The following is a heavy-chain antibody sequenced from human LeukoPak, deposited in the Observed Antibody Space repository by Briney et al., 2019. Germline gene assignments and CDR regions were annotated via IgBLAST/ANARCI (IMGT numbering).Heavy chain of an antibody. Sequence: GGSLRLSCAGSGFTFTTYNMTWVRQAPGKGLEWVSFISGGGSDIYYADSVKGQFIISRDNAKNSLFLQMNSLRAEDTAVYYCARGGLGTQIDYWGQGTLVTVSS. CDR2: ISGGGSDI. J-gene: IGHJ4*02. D-gene: IGHD3/OR15-3a*01. V-gene: IGHV3-21*01. CDR3: ARGGLGTQIDY. CDR1: GFTFTTYN.